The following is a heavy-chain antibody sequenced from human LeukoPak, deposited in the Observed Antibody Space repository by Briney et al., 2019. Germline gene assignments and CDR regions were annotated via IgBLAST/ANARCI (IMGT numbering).Heavy chain of an antibody. CDR2: INQDGSEK. Sequence: GGSLRLSCAASGFTFSSYWMSWVRQAPGKGLEWVANINQDGSEKYYVDSVKGRFTISRDNAKNSLYLQMNSLRAEDTAVYYCARVFTVTPTNYFDYWGQGTLVTVSS. J-gene: IGHJ4*02. CDR3: ARVFTVTPTNYFDY. D-gene: IGHD4-11*01. V-gene: IGHV3-7*04. CDR1: GFTFSSYW.